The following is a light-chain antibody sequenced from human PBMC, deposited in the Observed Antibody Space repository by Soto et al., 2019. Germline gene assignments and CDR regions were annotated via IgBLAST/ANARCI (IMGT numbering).Light chain of an antibody. V-gene: IGKV1-9*01. Sequence: IQLTQSPSSLSASVGDRVTITCRASQDIRRSLAWYQQTPKKAPKLLIYAASTLHSGVPSRFSGSGSGTDFTLTISSLQPEDFATYYCQQADSFPLTFGGGTKVEIK. CDR1: QDIRRS. CDR2: AAS. J-gene: IGKJ4*01. CDR3: QQADSFPLT.